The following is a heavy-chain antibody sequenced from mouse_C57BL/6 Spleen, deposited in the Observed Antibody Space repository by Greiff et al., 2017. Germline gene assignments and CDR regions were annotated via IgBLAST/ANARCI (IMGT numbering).Heavy chain of an antibody. CDR1: GFNIKDYY. Sequence: VQLKQSGAELVKPCASVNLSCTASGFNIKDYYMHWVKQRTEQGLEWIGSIVPEDGDTKYAPPFQGKATITADTSSNTAYLQLSSLTSKDTAVYYCARSHYYGSSLDYWGQGTTLTGAS. D-gene: IGHD1-1*01. CDR3: ARSHYYGSSLDY. CDR2: IVPEDGDT. V-gene: IGHV14-2*01. J-gene: IGHJ2*01.